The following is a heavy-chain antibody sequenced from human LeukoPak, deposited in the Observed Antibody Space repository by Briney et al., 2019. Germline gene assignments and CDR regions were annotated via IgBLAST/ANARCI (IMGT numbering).Heavy chain of an antibody. V-gene: IGHV3-21*01. J-gene: IGHJ4*02. CDR3: ASAAVAGIVDY. CDR1: GFTFSSYS. CDR2: ISSRSSYI. Sequence: GGSLRLSCAASGFTFSSYSMNWVRQAPGKGLEWVSSISSRSSYIYYADSVKGRFTISRDNAKNSLYLQMNSLRAEDTAVYYCASAAVAGIVDYWGQGTLVTVSS. D-gene: IGHD6-19*01.